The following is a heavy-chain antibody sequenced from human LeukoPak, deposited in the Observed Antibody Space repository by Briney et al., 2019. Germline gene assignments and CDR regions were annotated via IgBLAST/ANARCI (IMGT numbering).Heavy chain of an antibody. V-gene: IGHV5-51*01. CDR1: GYSFTNYW. CDR3: ARRATVTTNDAFDI. Sequence: GESLKISCKGSGYSFTNYWIAWVRQLPGKGLEWMGIIYPGDSDSRYSPSFQGQVTISADKSISTAYLQWSSLKAPDTAMYYCARRATVTTNDAFDIWGQGTMVTVSS. CDR2: IYPGDSDS. D-gene: IGHD4-17*01. J-gene: IGHJ3*02.